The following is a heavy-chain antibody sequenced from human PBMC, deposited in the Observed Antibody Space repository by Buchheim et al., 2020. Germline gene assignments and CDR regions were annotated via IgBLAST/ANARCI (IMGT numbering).Heavy chain of an antibody. D-gene: IGHD3-10*01. Sequence: EVQLLESGGGLVQPGGSLRLSCAASGFTFSSYAMSWVRQAPGKGLEWVSAISGSGGSTYYADSVKGRFTISRDNSKNQLYLQMNSLRAEETAVYYCAKGKYYGAGSYYNDHYGMDVWGQGTT. J-gene: IGHJ6*02. CDR3: AKGKYYGAGSYYNDHYGMDV. CDR1: GFTFSSYA. CDR2: ISGSGGST. V-gene: IGHV3-23*01.